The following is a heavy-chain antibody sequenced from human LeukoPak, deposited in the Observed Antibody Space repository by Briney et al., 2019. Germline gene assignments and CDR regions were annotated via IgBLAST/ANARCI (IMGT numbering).Heavy chain of an antibody. D-gene: IGHD3-16*01. J-gene: IGHJ4*02. CDR1: GYTFTGYY. Sequence: ASVKVSCKASGYTFTGYYMHWVRQAPGEGLEWMGWINPNSGGTNYAQKFQGRVTMTRDTSISTAYMELSRLRSDDTAVYYCARDRLGLAQYDYWGQGTLVTVSS. V-gene: IGHV1-2*02. CDR2: INPNSGGT. CDR3: ARDRLGLAQYDY.